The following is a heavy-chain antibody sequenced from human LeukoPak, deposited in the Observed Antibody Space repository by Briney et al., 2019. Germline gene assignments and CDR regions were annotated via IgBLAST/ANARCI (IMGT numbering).Heavy chain of an antibody. V-gene: IGHV1-2*02. J-gene: IGHJ4*02. D-gene: IGHD2-21*02. CDR2: INPNSGGT. CDR3: ARAVVVTAGYFDY. CDR1: GYTFTGYY. Sequence: ASVKVSCKASGYTFTGYYMHWVRQAPGQGLEWMGWINPNSGGTNYAQKFQGRVTMTRDTSTSTVYMELSSLRSEDTAVYYCARAVVVTAGYFDYWGQGTLVTVSS.